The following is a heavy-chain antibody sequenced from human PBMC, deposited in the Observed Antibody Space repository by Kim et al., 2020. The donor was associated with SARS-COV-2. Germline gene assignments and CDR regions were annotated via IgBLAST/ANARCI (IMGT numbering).Heavy chain of an antibody. J-gene: IGHJ6*02. Sequence: ASVKVSCKASGYTFTSYYMHWVRQAPGQGLEWMGIINPSGGSTSYAQKFQGRVTMTRDTSTSTVYMELSSLRSEDTAVYYCASSIVGARYGMDVWGQGTTVTVSS. CDR1: GYTFTSYY. D-gene: IGHD1-26*01. CDR2: INPSGGST. CDR3: ASSIVGARYGMDV. V-gene: IGHV1-46*01.